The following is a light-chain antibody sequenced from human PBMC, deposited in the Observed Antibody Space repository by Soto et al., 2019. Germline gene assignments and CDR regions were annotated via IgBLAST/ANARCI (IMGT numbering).Light chain of an antibody. Sequence: IQMTQSPSSLPPSVGDKVSISCRASKTISTYLNWYQQKPGKAPKLLIYESSILESGVPSRFSASGSGTDFTLTISSLHHEDFATYYCQQIYSPPYTFGQGTNLEIK. CDR1: KTISTY. J-gene: IGKJ2*01. V-gene: IGKV1-39*01. CDR3: QQIYSPPYT. CDR2: ESS.